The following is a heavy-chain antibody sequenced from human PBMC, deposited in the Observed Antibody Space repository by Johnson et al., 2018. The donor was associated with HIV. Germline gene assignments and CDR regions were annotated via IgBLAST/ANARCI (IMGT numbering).Heavy chain of an antibody. V-gene: IGHV3-30-3*01. CDR2: ISYDGSNK. CDR3: ARDGGYSYGDAFDI. J-gene: IGHJ3*02. Sequence: QVQLVESGGGVVQPGRSLRLSCAASGFNFNIYAMHWVRQAPGKGLEWVSVISYDGSNKYYADSVKGRFTISRDNSKNTLYLQMNSLRAEDTAVYYCARDGGYSYGDAFDIWGQGTVVTVSS. D-gene: IGHD5-18*01. CDR1: GFNFNIYA.